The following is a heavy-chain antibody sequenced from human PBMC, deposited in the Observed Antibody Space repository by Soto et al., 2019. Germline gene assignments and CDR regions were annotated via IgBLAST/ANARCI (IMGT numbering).Heavy chain of an antibody. CDR2: ISAYNGNT. CDR1: GYTFTSYG. Sequence: ASVKVSCKASGYTFTSYGISWARQAPGQGLEWMGWISAYNGNTNYAQKLQGRVTMTTDTSTSTAYMELRSLRSDDTAVYYCAREGDTAMAAYYYYYYGMDVWGQGTTVTVSS. D-gene: IGHD5-18*01. V-gene: IGHV1-18*01. CDR3: AREGDTAMAAYYYYYYGMDV. J-gene: IGHJ6*02.